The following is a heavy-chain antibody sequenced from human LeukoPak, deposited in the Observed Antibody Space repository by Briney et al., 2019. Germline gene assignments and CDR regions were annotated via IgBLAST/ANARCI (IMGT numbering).Heavy chain of an antibody. CDR1: GFTFDDYG. D-gene: IGHD2-8*01. J-gene: IGHJ4*02. CDR2: ISRNGGST. V-gene: IGHV3-20*04. Sequence: GGSLRLSCEASGFTFDDYGMSWVRQPPGKGLEWVSGISRNGGSTDYADSVKGRFTISRDNAKNSHFLQMNSLRVEDTAFYYCARGFRNGPFDCWGQGTLVTASS. CDR3: ARGFRNGPFDC.